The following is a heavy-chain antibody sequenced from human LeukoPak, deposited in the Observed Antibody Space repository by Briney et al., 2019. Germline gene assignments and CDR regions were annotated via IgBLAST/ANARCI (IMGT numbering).Heavy chain of an antibody. V-gene: IGHV3-7*03. CDR3: VTGGQWFAD. Sequence: PGESLRLSCAVSGFTFSRDLMSWVRQAPGKGLEWVANIKQDGSEKYYVDSVKGRITISRDNAKNSLYLQANSLSAEDTAVYYCVTGGQWFADWGQGTLVTVSS. J-gene: IGHJ5*02. CDR1: GFTFSRDL. CDR2: IKQDGSEK. D-gene: IGHD3-10*01.